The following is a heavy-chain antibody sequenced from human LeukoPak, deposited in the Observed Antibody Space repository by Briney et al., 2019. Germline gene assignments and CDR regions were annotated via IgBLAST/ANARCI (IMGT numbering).Heavy chain of an antibody. J-gene: IGHJ4*02. CDR2: IHPSDSDT. D-gene: IGHD3-10*01. CDR1: GHSFTSYW. V-gene: IGHV5-51*01. Sequence: GESLKISCKSSGHSFTSYWIGWVRQMPGKGLEWMGIIHPSDSDTRYSPSFQGQVSISGDRSSSTAYLQWSSLKASDTAMYYCARSQGGSYFDYWGQGTLVTVSS. CDR3: ARSQGGSYFDY.